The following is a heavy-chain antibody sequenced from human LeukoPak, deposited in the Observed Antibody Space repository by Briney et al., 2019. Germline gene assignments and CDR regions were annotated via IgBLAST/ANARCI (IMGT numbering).Heavy chain of an antibody. CDR2: IYHSGST. V-gene: IGHV4-38-2*02. D-gene: IGHD6-19*01. Sequence: SETLSLTCTVSGYSISSGYYWGWIRQPPGKGLEWIGSIYHSGSTYYNPSLKSRVTISVDASKNQFSLKLSSVTAADTAVYYCARDWAPVGPVAGRPRYWGQGTLVTVSS. CDR1: GYSISSGYY. J-gene: IGHJ4*02. CDR3: ARDWAPVGPVAGRPRY.